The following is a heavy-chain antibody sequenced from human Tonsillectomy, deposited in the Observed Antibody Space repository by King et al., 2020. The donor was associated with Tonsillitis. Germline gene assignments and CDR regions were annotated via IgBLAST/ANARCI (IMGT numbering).Heavy chain of an antibody. Sequence: VQLVQSGAEVKKPGASVKVSCKASGYTFTGYYMHWVRQAPGQGLEWMGWINPNSGGTNSAQRFQGRVNMTMDTYIKTAYLELSRLTSDDTAVYFRARDLTGSYSWYFDLWGRGALVTVSS. J-gene: IGHJ2*01. CDR3: ARDLTGSYSWYFDL. D-gene: IGHD1-26*01. CDR1: GYTFTGYY. CDR2: INPNSGGT. V-gene: IGHV1-2*02.